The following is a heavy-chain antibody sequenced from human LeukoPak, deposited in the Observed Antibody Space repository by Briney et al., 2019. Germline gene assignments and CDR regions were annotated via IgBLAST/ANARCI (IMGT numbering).Heavy chain of an antibody. CDR1: GGSFSGYY. CDR3: ARDFYGSGSYFDY. Sequence: SETLSLTCAVYGGSFSGYYWSWIRQPPGKGLEWIGEINHSGSTNYNPSLKSRVTISVDTSKNQFSLKLSSVTAADTAVYYCARDFYGSGSYFDYWGQGTLVTVSS. V-gene: IGHV4-34*01. CDR2: INHSGST. J-gene: IGHJ4*02. D-gene: IGHD3-10*01.